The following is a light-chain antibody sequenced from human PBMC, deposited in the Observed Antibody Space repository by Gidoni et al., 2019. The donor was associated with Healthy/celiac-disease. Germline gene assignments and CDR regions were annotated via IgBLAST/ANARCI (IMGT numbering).Light chain of an antibody. CDR3: QQRSNWPPSIT. CDR2: DAS. CDR1: QSVSSY. Sequence: EIVLTQSPATLSLSPGERATLSCRASQSVSSYLAWYQQQPGQAPRLLIYDASTRATGIPARFSGSGSGTDFTLTISSLEPEDFAVYYYQQRSNWPPSITFGQGTRLEIK. V-gene: IGKV3-11*01. J-gene: IGKJ5*01.